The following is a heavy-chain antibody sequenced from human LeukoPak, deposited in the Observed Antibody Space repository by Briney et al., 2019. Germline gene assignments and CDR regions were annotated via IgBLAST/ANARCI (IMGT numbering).Heavy chain of an antibody. CDR1: GYTFTSYD. CDR3: ARVIVRGVIIPGY. D-gene: IGHD3-10*01. Sequence: EASVNVSCKASGYTFTSYDINWVRQATGQGLEWMGWMNPNSGNTGYAQKFQGRVTMTRNTSISTAYMELSGLRSEDTAVYYCARVIVRGVIIPGYWGQGTLVTVSS. J-gene: IGHJ4*02. CDR2: MNPNSGNT. V-gene: IGHV1-8*01.